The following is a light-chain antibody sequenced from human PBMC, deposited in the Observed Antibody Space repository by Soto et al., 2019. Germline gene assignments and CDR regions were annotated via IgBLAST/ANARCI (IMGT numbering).Light chain of an antibody. Sequence: QSALTQPASVSGSPGQSITISCTGTSSDIGGYNYVSWYQQLPGKVPKLIIYDVSNRPSGVSDLFSGSQSGNAASLTISGLQAEDEADYYRSSYTSTSTLYVFGTGTKLTVL. V-gene: IGLV2-14*03. CDR2: DVS. CDR3: SSYTSTSTLYV. J-gene: IGLJ1*01. CDR1: SSDIGGYNY.